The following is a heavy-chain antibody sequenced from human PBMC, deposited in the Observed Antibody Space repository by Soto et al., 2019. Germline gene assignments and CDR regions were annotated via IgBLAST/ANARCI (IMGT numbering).Heavy chain of an antibody. CDR3: VRSWGY. CDR2: VTASGGST. J-gene: IGHJ4*02. V-gene: IGHV3-23*01. D-gene: IGHD6-13*01. CDR1: GFTFSSYS. Sequence: EVQLLESGGGLVQPGGSLRLSCAASGFTFSSYSMNWVRLAPGEGLEWVSTVTASGGSTFYADSVKGRFTISRDNSKNTLDLQMNSLRVDDTAIYYCVRSWGYWGRGIVVTVSS.